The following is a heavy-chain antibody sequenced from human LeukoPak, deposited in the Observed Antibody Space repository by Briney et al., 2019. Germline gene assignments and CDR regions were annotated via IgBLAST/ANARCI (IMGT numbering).Heavy chain of an antibody. J-gene: IGHJ6*03. CDR1: GFTFSSYW. Sequence: GGSLRLSCAASGFTFSSYWMSWVRQAPGKGLEWVAHIKQDGREKYYVDSVKGRFTISRDNAKNSLYLQMNSLRAEDTAVYYCARAAIKNYDFWSGYHERNKNYYYMDVWGKGTTVTVSS. CDR3: ARAAIKNYDFWSGYHERNKNYYYMDV. D-gene: IGHD3-3*01. V-gene: IGHV3-7*01. CDR2: IKQDGREK.